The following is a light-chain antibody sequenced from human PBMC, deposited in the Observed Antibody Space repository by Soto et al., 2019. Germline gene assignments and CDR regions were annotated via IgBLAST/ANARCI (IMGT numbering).Light chain of an antibody. CDR1: QGISRY. Sequence: DIQLTQSPSFLSASVGDRVTITGRASQGISRYLAWYQQKPGKAPKLLISAASTLQTGVPSRFSGSGSGTEFTLTISSLQPEDFATYYCQQVNSYPLTFGGGTKVEIK. V-gene: IGKV1-9*01. CDR3: QQVNSYPLT. CDR2: AAS. J-gene: IGKJ4*01.